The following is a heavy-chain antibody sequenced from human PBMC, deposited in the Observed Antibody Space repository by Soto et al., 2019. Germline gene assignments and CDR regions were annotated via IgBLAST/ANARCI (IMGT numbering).Heavy chain of an antibody. J-gene: IGHJ2*01. D-gene: IGHD2-21*02. CDR1: GGSIIGYY. CDR2: IFYIGNT. Sequence: QVQLQESGPGLVKPSETLSLTCTVSGGSIIGYYWSWIRQPPGKGLEWVGYIFYIGNTKYNPSLKSRVNISVDTSESHFSLKLTSVTAADTAVYYCARHVTNGFTFDVWGRGSLVTVSS. CDR3: ARHVTNGFTFDV. V-gene: IGHV4-59*08.